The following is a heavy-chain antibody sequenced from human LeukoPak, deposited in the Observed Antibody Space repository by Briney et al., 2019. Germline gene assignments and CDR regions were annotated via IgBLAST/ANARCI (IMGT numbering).Heavy chain of an antibody. D-gene: IGHD3-22*01. J-gene: IGHJ4*02. V-gene: IGHV1-8*03. CDR1: GYTFTSYD. Sequence: ASVKVSCKASGYTFTSYDINWVRQATGRGLEWMGWMNPNSDNTGYAQKFQGRVTITRNTSISTAYMELRSLRSEDTAVYCCARGPNYYDSSGYYHDYWGQGTLVTVSS. CDR3: ARGPNYYDSSGYYHDY. CDR2: MNPNSDNT.